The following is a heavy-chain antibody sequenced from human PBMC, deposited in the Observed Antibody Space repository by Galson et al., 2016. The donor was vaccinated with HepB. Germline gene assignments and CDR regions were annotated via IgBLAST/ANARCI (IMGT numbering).Heavy chain of an antibody. D-gene: IGHD5-24*01. Sequence: SLRLSCAASGFTFSNYWMHWVRQAPGKGLVWVSRINGDGSITDYAGSVKGRFTISRDNVKNTLYLQMNSLRAEDTAVYYCLRLSKRENFDYWCQGTLVTVSS. CDR3: LRLSKRENFDY. CDR2: INGDGSIT. V-gene: IGHV3-74*01. CDR1: GFTFSNYW. J-gene: IGHJ4*02.